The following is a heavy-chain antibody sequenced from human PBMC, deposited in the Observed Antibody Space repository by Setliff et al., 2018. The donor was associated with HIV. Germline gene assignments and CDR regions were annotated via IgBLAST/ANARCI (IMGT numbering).Heavy chain of an antibody. J-gene: IGHJ1*01. Sequence: PSETLSLTCAVYGGSFSNYYWGWIRQAPGKGLEWIGSIYYSGTTYYNPSLRGRVTISVDRSRNQFSLTLNSVTAADTATYYCASRGIVVVTMSMPDEFFVHWGHGTLVTVSS. V-gene: IGHV4-39*01. CDR3: ASRGIVVVTMSMPDEFFVH. CDR2: IYYSGTT. CDR1: GGSFSNYY. D-gene: IGHD2-21*02.